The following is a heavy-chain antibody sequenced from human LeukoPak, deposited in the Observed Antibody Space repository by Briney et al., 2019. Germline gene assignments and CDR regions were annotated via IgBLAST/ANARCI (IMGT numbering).Heavy chain of an antibody. CDR3: ARGVYFDY. V-gene: IGHV4-34*01. J-gene: IGHJ4*02. CDR1: GGSFRGYY. CDR2: INHSGST. Sequence: PSETLSLTCAVYGGSFRGYYWSWIRQPPGKGLEWIGEINHSGSTNYNPSLKSRVTISVDTSKNQFSLKLSSVTAADTAVYYCARGVYFDYWGQGTLVTVSS.